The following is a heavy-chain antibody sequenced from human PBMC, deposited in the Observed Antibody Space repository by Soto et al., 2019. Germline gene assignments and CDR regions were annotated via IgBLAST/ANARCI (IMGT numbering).Heavy chain of an antibody. CDR3: ARDPSDLWEPDQYFQY. D-gene: IGHD1-26*01. Sequence: EVQLVESGGGLVKPGGSLRLSCAASGFTFSGYSMNWVRLAPGKGLEWVSSISSSSKNIYYADSVKGRFTISRDNAKDLLYPQMNSLRAEDTAVYYCARDPSDLWEPDQYFQYWGQGTLVTVSS. CDR1: GFTFSGYS. V-gene: IGHV3-21*01. J-gene: IGHJ1*01. CDR2: ISSSSKNI.